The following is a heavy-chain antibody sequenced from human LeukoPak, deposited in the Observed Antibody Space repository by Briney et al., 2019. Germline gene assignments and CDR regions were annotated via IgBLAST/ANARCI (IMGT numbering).Heavy chain of an antibody. CDR3: ARDSSYDYIWGSYRPDWFDP. CDR2: ISSSFSYI. CDR1: GFTFSSYS. Sequence: TGGSLRLSCAASGFTFSSYSMNWFRQAPGKGLEWVSSISSSFSYIYYADSVKGRFTISRDNAKNSLYLQMNSLRAEDTAVYYCARDSSYDYIWGSYRPDWFDPWGQGTLVTVSS. V-gene: IGHV3-21*01. J-gene: IGHJ5*02. D-gene: IGHD3-16*02.